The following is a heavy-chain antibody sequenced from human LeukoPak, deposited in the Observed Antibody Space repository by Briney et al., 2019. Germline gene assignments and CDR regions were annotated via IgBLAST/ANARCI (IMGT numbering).Heavy chain of an antibody. CDR3: ARLYLWEPRGLDY. J-gene: IGHJ4*02. CDR2: ISSSGSSI. Sequence: GGSLRLSCAASGFIFSDYYMSWIRQAPGKGLEWVSYISSSGSSIYYADSVKGRFTISRDNAKDSLYLQMNSLRAEDTAVYYCARLYLWEPRGLDYWGQGTLVTVSS. CDR1: GFIFSDYY. V-gene: IGHV3-11*01. D-gene: IGHD1-26*01.